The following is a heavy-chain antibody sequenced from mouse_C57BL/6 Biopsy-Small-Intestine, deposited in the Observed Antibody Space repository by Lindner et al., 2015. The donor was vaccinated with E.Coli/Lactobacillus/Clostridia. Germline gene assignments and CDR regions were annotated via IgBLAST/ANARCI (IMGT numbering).Heavy chain of an antibody. V-gene: IGHV1-82*01. CDR2: IYPGDGDT. CDR1: GYAFSSSW. CDR3: ATGFTY. J-gene: IGHJ3*01. Sequence: VQLQESGPELVKPGASVKISCKASGYAFSSSWMNWVKQRPGKGLEWIGRIYPGDGDTNYNGKFKGKATLTADKSSSTAYMQLSSLTSEDSAIYYCATGFTYWGQGTLVTVSA.